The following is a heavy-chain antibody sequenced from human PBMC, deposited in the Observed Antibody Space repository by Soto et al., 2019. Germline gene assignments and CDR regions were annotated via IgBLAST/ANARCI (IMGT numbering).Heavy chain of an antibody. Sequence: QVQLVQSGAEVKKPGASVKVSCKASGYTFTSYDINWVRQATGQGLEYLGWMNPNSGNTAYVQKFQGRVTMTWDTSIPTAYMELSSLRSEYTAVYFCARGIKYGAYSRWFYPWGQGTLVTVSS. CDR2: MNPNSGNT. CDR1: GYTFTSYD. CDR3: ARGIKYGAYSRWFYP. J-gene: IGHJ5*02. D-gene: IGHD4-17*01. V-gene: IGHV1-8*01.